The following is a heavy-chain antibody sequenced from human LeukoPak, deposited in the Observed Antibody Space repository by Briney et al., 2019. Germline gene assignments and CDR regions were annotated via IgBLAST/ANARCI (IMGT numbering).Heavy chain of an antibody. D-gene: IGHD3-22*01. Sequence: SETLSLTCTVSGGSISSYYWSWTRQPPGKGLEWIGYIYYSGSTNYNPSLKSRVTISVDTSKNQFSLKLSSVTAADTAVYYCARRDPSSYYYETPEYFQHWGQGTLVTVSS. J-gene: IGHJ1*01. CDR2: IYYSGST. CDR3: ARRDPSSYYYETPEYFQH. CDR1: GGSISSYY. V-gene: IGHV4-59*12.